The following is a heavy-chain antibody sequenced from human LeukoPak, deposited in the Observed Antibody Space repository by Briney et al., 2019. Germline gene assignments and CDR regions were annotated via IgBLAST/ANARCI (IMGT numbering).Heavy chain of an antibody. CDR3: AKDANYLDSSGYFIPFDY. Sequence: GSLRLSCSASGFTFSRFAMTWVRHLPGKGLEWVSTISGNGLQPFYADSVKGRFSVSRDNSVNIVYLQMDSLRADDSALYSCAKDANYLDSSGYFIPFDYWGPGTLVTVAS. CDR2: ISGNGLQP. J-gene: IGHJ4*02. D-gene: IGHD3-22*01. V-gene: IGHV3-23*01. CDR1: GFTFSRFA.